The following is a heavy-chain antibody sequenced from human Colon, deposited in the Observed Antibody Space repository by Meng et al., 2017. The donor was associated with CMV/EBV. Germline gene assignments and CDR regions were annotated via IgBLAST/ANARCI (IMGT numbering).Heavy chain of an antibody. CDR2: ILHSGTT. V-gene: IGHV4-39*07. Sequence: SGEYSSRSSHYWAWIRQPPGKGLEWIGSILHSGTTFYNPSLKSRVTISVDTSKNQFSLKLTSVTAADTAVFYCAREGETVTSPFTFWGQGALVPVSS. J-gene: IGHJ4*02. D-gene: IGHD4-17*01. CDR1: GEYSSRSSHY. CDR3: AREGETVTSPFTF.